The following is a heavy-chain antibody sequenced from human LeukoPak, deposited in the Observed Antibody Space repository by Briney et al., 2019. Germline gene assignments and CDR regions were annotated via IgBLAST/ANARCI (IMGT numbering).Heavy chain of an antibody. D-gene: IGHD1-7*01. J-gene: IGHJ5*02. CDR3: ARHNPTGTGTNWWFDP. V-gene: IGHV4-59*08. Sequence: PSETLPLTRTVSGGSISSYYWSWIRQPPGKGLEWIGYIYYSGSTNYNPPLKSRVTISVDTSKNQFSLRLSSVTAADTAVYYCARHNPTGTGTNWWFDPWGRGSL. CDR1: GGSISSYY. CDR2: IYYSGST.